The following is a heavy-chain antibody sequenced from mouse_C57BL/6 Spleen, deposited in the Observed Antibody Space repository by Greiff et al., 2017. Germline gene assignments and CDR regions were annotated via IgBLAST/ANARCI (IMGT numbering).Heavy chain of an antibody. V-gene: IGHV3-6*01. J-gene: IGHJ2*01. D-gene: IGHD1-1*01. Sequence: LVESGPGLVKPSQSLSLTCSVTGYSITSGYYWNWIRQFPGNKLEWMGYISYDGSNNYNPSLKNRISITRDTSKNQFFLKLNSVTTEDTATYYCAREGYYGSSLGYWGQGTTLTVSS. CDR1: GYSITSGYY. CDR2: ISYDGSN. CDR3: AREGYYGSSLGY.